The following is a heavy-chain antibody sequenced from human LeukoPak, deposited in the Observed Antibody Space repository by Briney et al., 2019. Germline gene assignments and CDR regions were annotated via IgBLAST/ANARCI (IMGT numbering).Heavy chain of an antibody. J-gene: IGHJ3*02. CDR2: IYTSGST. CDR1: GGSISSGSYY. Sequence: SETLSLTCTVPGGSISSGSYYWSWIRQPAGKGLEWIGRIYTSGSTNYNPSLKSRVTISVDTSKNQFSLKLSSVTAADTAVYYCAREPDYGVTGAFDIWGQGTMVTVSS. V-gene: IGHV4-61*02. CDR3: AREPDYGVTGAFDI. D-gene: IGHD4-17*01.